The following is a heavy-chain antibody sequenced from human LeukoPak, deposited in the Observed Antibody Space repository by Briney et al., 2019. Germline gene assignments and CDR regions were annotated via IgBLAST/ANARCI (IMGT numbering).Heavy chain of an antibody. CDR1: GYTFTGYY. J-gene: IGHJ4*02. CDR2: INPNSGGT. V-gene: IGHV1-2*02. CDR3: ARDIVVVVAATSVNDY. D-gene: IGHD2-15*01. Sequence: GASVKVSCKASGYTFTGYYMHWVRQAPGQGLEWMGWINPNSGGTNYAQKFQGRVTMTRDTSISTAYMELSRLRSDDTAVYYCARDIVVVVAATSVNDYWGQGTLVTVSS.